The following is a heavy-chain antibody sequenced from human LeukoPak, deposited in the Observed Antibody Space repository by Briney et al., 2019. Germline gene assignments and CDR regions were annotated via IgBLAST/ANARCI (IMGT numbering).Heavy chain of an antibody. D-gene: IGHD3-22*01. V-gene: IGHV4-38-2*02. J-gene: IGHJ4*02. Sequence: SETLSLTCTVSGCSISSGYYWGWVRQPPGKGLEWIVSIYHSGTTYYNPSLKSRVTISVDTSKNQFSLKLSSVTAADTAVYYCARQNYDRTFDYWGQGTLVTVSS. CDR2: IYHSGTT. CDR3: ARQNYDRTFDY. CDR1: GCSISSGYY.